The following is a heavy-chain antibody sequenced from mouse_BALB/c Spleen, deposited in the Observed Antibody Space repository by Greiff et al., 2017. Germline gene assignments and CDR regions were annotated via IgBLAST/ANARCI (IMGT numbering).Heavy chain of an antibody. J-gene: IGHJ4*01. CDR3: TRSTTVVGDAMDY. CDR1: GYSFTSYW. Sequence: EVQLQQSGTVLARPGASVKMSCKASGYSFTSYWMHWVKQRPGQGLEWIGAIYPGNSDTSYNQKFKGKAKLTAVTSASTAYMELSSLTNEDSAVYYCTRSTTVVGDAMDYWGQGTSVTVSA. V-gene: IGHV1-5*01. D-gene: IGHD1-1*01. CDR2: IYPGNSDT.